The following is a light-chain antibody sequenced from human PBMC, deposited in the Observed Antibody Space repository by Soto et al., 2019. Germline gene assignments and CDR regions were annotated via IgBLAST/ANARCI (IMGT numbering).Light chain of an antibody. CDR3: QQSYGTPIT. V-gene: IGKV1-39*01. Sequence: DIQMTQSPSSLSASAGDRVSITCRASQNIDSYLNWYQQKPGQAPKLLIYAASRLQSGVPSRFSGSGSGTDFTLTISNLQPEDFATYYCQQSYGTPITFGQGTRLEI. J-gene: IGKJ5*01. CDR1: QNIDSY. CDR2: AAS.